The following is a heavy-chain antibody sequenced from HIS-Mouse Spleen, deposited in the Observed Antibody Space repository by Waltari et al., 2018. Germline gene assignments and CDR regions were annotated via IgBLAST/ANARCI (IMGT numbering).Heavy chain of an antibody. CDR2: ISYDGSNK. CDR1: GCTFSSYG. V-gene: IGHV3-30*18. J-gene: IGHJ5*02. D-gene: IGHD6-13*01. Sequence: QVQLVESGGGVVQPGRSLRLSCAASGCTFSSYGMHWVRQAPGKGLEWVAVISYDGSNKYYADSVKGRFTISRDNSKNTLYLQMNSLRAEDTAVYYCAKEYSSSHNWFDPWGQGTLVTVSS. CDR3: AKEYSSSHNWFDP.